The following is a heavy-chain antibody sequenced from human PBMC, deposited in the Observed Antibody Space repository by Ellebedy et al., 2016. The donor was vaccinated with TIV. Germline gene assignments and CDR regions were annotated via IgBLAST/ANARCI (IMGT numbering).Heavy chain of an antibody. V-gene: IGHV4-39*01. J-gene: IGHJ6*02. D-gene: IGHD3-10*01. CDR3: ARHGGSYGMDV. CDR2: MYYSGST. Sequence: MPSETLSLTCTVSGGSISSSSYYWGWIRQPPGKGLEWIGSMYYSGSTYYNPSLKSRFTISVDTSKNQLSLKLSSVTAADTAVYYCARHGGSYGMDVWGQGTTVTVSS. CDR1: GGSISSSSYY.